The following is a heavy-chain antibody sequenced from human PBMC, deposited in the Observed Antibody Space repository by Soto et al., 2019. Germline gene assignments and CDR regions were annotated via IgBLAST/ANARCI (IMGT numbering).Heavy chain of an antibody. D-gene: IGHD3-10*01. CDR1: GFTFSSYS. CDR3: ARETGTTRAFDI. Sequence: GSLRLSCAASGFTFSSYSMNWVRQAPGKGLEWVSSISSSSYIYYADPVKGRLTISRDNAKNSLYLQMNSLRAEDTAVYYCARETGTTRAFDIWGQGTMVTVSS. J-gene: IGHJ3*02. V-gene: IGHV3-21*01. CDR2: ISSSSYI.